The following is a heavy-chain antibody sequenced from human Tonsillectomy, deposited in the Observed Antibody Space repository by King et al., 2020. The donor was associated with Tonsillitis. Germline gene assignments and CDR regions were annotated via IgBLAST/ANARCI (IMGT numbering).Heavy chain of an antibody. D-gene: IGHD3-22*01. Sequence: QLVQSGAEVKRPGTSVKVSCKASGYTFTGYYVHWVRQAPGQGLEWMGWINPNSGGTNYAQKFQGRIIMTSDTSISTSYMELTRLTSDDTAVFYCARDRSYDSSGYFGYWGQGTLVTVSS. V-gene: IGHV1-2*02. J-gene: IGHJ4*02. CDR1: GYTFTGYY. CDR3: ARDRSYDSSGYFGY. CDR2: INPNSGGT.